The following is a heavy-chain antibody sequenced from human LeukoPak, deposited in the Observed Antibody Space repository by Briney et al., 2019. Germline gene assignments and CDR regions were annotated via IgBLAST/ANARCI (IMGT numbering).Heavy chain of an antibody. CDR1: GFTFSSYS. V-gene: IGHV3-21*01. Sequence: GGSLRLSCAASGFTFSSYSMNWVRQAPGKGLEWVSSISSSSSYIYYADSVKGRFTISRDNARKSLYLQMNSLRAEDTAVYYCARGPYYYDSGLDYWGQGTLVTVSS. CDR3: ARGPYYYDSGLDY. J-gene: IGHJ4*02. CDR2: ISSSSSYI. D-gene: IGHD3-22*01.